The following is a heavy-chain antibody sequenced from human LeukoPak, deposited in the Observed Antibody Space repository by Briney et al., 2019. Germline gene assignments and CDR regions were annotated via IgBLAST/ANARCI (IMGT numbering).Heavy chain of an antibody. CDR2: INHSGST. CDR1: GGSFSGYY. CDR3: ARVRYDILTGWTGAFDI. V-gene: IGHV4-34*01. D-gene: IGHD3-9*01. J-gene: IGHJ3*02. Sequence: SETLSLTCAVYGGSFSGYYWSWIRQPPGKGLEWIGEINHSGSTNYNPSLKSRVTISVDTSKNQFSLKLSSVTAADTAVYYCARVRYDILTGWTGAFDIWGQGTMVTVSS.